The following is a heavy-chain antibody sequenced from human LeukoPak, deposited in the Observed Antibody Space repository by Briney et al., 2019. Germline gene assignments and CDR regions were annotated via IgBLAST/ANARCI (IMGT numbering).Heavy chain of an antibody. CDR2: IKQDGSEK. CDR1: GFTFSSYW. J-gene: IGHJ6*02. D-gene: IGHD3-3*01. CDR3: AREGYDFWSGYPSLYGMDV. V-gene: IGHV3-7*01. Sequence: GGSLRLSCAASGFTFSSYWMSWVRQPPGKGLEWVANIKQDGSEKYYVDSVKGRFTISRDNAKNSLYLQMNSLRAEDTAVYYCAREGYDFWSGYPSLYGMDVWGQGTTVTVSS.